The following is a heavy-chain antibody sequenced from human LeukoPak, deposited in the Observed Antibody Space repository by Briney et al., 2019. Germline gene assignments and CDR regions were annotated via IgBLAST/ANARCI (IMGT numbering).Heavy chain of an antibody. CDR2: ISWNSDTI. CDR3: AKDKGAVPGINYFDY. CDR1: GFTFDDYA. Sequence: GGSLRLSCAASGFTFDDYAMHWVRQAPGKGLEWVSGISWNSDTIGYADSVKGRFTISRDNAKNSLYLQMNSLRAEDTALYYCAKDKGAVPGINYFDYWGQGTLVTVSS. D-gene: IGHD1-14*01. V-gene: IGHV3-9*01. J-gene: IGHJ4*02.